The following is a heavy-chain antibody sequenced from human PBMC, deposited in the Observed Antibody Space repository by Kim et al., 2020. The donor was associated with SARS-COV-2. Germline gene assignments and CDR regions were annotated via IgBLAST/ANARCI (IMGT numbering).Heavy chain of an antibody. CDR2: IYYSGST. CDR3: ARPIVSWDSSGTLRSGAFDI. V-gene: IGHV4-39*01. CDR1: GGSISSSSYY. Sequence: SETLSLTCTVSGGSISSSSYYWGWIRQPPGKGLEWIGSIYYSGSTYYNPSLKSRVTISVDTSKNQFSLKLSSVTAADTAVYYCARPIVSWDSSGTLRSGAFDIWGQGTMVTVSS. D-gene: IGHD6-19*01. J-gene: IGHJ3*02.